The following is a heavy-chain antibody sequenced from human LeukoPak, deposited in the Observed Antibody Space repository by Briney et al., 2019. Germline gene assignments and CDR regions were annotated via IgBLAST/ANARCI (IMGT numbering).Heavy chain of an antibody. V-gene: IGHV1-2*02. Sequence: SSVKVSCKPSGYIFIGYYMHWMRQAPGHGLEWMGWINLSTGDTNYAQKFQGRVTMTRDTSIRTAYMEMSRLRYDGTALYYCAIWAGGNAPVASFDYWGQGTLVTVSS. D-gene: IGHD3-16*01. CDR3: AIWAGGNAPVASFDY. CDR1: GYIFIGYY. CDR2: INLSTGDT. J-gene: IGHJ4*02.